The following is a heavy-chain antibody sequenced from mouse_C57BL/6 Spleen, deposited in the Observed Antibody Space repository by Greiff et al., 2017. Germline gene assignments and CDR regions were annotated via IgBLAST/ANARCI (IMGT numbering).Heavy chain of an antibody. CDR1: GYSFTGYY. CDR3: ARGVSSLGYFDY. V-gene: IGHV1-42*01. J-gene: IGHJ2*01. Sequence: VQLQQSGPELVRPGASVKLSCKASGYSFTGYYMNWVKQSPEKSLEWIGKINPRDGGTHYNQKFKAKATLTVDKSSTTAYMQLKSLTSEDSAVYYCARGVSSLGYFDYWGQGTTLTVSS. D-gene: IGHD1-1*01. CDR2: INPRDGGT.